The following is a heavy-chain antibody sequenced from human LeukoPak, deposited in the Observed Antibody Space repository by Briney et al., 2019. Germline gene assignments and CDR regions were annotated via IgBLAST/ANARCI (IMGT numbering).Heavy chain of an antibody. J-gene: IGHJ6*03. D-gene: IGHD3-3*01. CDR3: ARDGSGYYDFWSGYYFPHYYYYYYMDV. Sequence: SETLSLTCTVSGGSISSSSYYWGWIRQPPGKGLEWIGSIYYSGGTYYNPSLKSRVTISVDTSKNQFSLKLSSVTAADTAVYYCARDGSGYYDFWSGYYFPHYYYYYYMDVWGKGTTVTVSS. CDR2: IYYSGGT. CDR1: GGSISSSSYY. V-gene: IGHV4-39*07.